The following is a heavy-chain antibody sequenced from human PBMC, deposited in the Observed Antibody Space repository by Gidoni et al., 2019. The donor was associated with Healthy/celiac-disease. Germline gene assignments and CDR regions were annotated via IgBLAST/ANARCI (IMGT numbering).Heavy chain of an antibody. CDR3: ARGMGAAAGTSYYYYYYYGMDV. CDR2: INHSGST. J-gene: IGHJ6*02. D-gene: IGHD6-13*01. V-gene: IGHV4-34*01. Sequence: QVQLQQWGAGLLKPSETLSLTCAVYGGSFSGYYWSWIRQPPGKGLEWIGEINHSGSTNYNPSLKSRVTISVDTSKNQFSLKLSSVTAADTAVYYCARGMGAAAGTSYYYYYYYGMDVWGQGTTVTVSS. CDR1: GGSFSGYY.